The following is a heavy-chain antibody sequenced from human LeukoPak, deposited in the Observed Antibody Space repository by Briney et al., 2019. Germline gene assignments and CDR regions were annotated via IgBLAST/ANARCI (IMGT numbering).Heavy chain of an antibody. Sequence: GGSLRLSCAASGFTFSRYGMHWVRQAPGKGLEWVAFIRYDGSKKHYADFVKGRFTISRDDSRNALDLQMSGLRVEDTAVYYCAKGSYYCSSNSCPQYYYYMDVWGKGTTVTVSS. V-gene: IGHV3-30*02. J-gene: IGHJ6*03. CDR2: IRYDGSKK. D-gene: IGHD2-2*01. CDR1: GFTFSRYG. CDR3: AKGSYYCSSNSCPQYYYYMDV.